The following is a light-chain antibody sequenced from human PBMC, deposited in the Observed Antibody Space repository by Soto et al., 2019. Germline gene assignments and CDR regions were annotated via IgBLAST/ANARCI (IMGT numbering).Light chain of an antibody. J-gene: IGLJ2*01. CDR1: KLGDKY. V-gene: IGLV3-1*01. Sequence: SYELTQPPSVSVSPGQTASITCSGDKLGDKYACWYQQKPGQSPVLVIYQDSKRPSGIPERFSGSNSGNTATLTISRTQAVDEADYYCQAWDSSRVVFGGGTKLTVL. CDR3: QAWDSSRVV. CDR2: QDS.